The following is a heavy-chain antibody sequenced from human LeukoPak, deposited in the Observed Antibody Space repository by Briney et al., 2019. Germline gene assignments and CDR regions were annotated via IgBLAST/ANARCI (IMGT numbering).Heavy chain of an antibody. CDR1: GYTFTGYY. Sequence: SVKVSCKASGYTFTGYYMHWVRQAPGQGLEWMGGIIPIFGTANYAQKFQGRVTITADESTSTAYMELSSLRSEDTAVYYCARDFGYGDYSDAFDIWGQGTMVTVSS. CDR3: ARDFGYGDYSDAFDI. V-gene: IGHV1-69*13. D-gene: IGHD4-17*01. CDR2: IIPIFGTA. J-gene: IGHJ3*02.